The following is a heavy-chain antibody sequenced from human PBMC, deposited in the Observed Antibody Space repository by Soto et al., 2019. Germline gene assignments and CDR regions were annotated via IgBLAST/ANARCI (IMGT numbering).Heavy chain of an antibody. J-gene: IGHJ4*02. CDR1: GYTFTNYG. CDR2: ISGYNGNT. CDR3: AREDSTGPYFDH. V-gene: IGHV1-18*04. D-gene: IGHD1-1*01. Sequence: QVQLVQSGTEVKKPGASVKVSCKASGYTFTNYGISWVRQAPGQGLEWMGWISGYNGNTNYAQRLQGRVTMTTDTSTRKGYLDLRSLRSEGPAVLFCAREDSTGPYFDHWGQGTLVTVSS.